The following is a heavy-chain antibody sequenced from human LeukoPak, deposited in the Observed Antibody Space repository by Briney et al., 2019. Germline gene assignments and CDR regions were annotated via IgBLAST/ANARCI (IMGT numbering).Heavy chain of an antibody. Sequence: SETLSLTCTVPGGSISSYYWSWIRQPPGKGLEWIGYIYYSGSTNYNPSLKSRVTISVDTSKNQFSLKLSSVTAADTAVYYCARGQLVYYYYYGMDVWGQGTTVTVSS. J-gene: IGHJ6*02. V-gene: IGHV4-59*01. CDR3: ARGQLVYYYYYGMDV. CDR2: IYYSGST. D-gene: IGHD6-13*01. CDR1: GGSISSYY.